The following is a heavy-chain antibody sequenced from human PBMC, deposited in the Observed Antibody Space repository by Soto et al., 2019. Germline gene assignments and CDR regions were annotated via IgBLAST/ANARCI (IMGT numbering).Heavy chain of an antibody. J-gene: IGHJ6*02. CDR3: ARGGRIVDTGIGYYYYHAMDV. V-gene: IGHV1-46*01. Sequence: GASVKVSCKASGYTLTTFFMHWVRQAPGQGLEWMGIFNPTGDTASYAQKLQGRVTMTRDTSTGTAYMELGSLRSEDTAVYYCARGGRIVDTGIGYYYYHAMDVWGQGTTVTVSS. CDR2: FNPTGDTA. D-gene: IGHD5-18*01. CDR1: GYTLTTFF.